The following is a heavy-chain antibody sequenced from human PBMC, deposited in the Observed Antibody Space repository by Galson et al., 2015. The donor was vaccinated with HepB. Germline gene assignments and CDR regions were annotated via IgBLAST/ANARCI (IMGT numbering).Heavy chain of an antibody. Sequence: SVKVSCKASGYTFTSYGISWVRQAPGQGLEWMGWISAYNGNTNYAQKLQGRVTMTTDTSTSTAYMELRSLRSDDTAVYYCARVSRGSGSYSSKGMMDYWGQGTLVTVSS. V-gene: IGHV1-18*04. CDR2: ISAYNGNT. CDR1: GYTFTSYG. CDR3: ARVSRGSGSYSSKGMMDY. D-gene: IGHD3-10*01. J-gene: IGHJ4*02.